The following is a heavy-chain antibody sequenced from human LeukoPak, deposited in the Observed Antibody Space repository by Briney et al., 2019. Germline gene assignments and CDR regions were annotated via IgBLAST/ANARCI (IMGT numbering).Heavy chain of an antibody. D-gene: IGHD4-17*01. CDR3: ARGPRAVEQEFLSPAYGDYRFDY. CDR1: GGSISSYY. Sequence: SETLSLTCTVSGGSISSYYWSWIRQPPGKGLEWIGYIYYSGSTNYNPSLKSRVTISVDTSKNQFSLKLSSVTAADTAVYYCARGPRAVEQEFLSPAYGDYRFDYWGQGTLVTVSS. V-gene: IGHV4-59*01. CDR2: IYYSGST. J-gene: IGHJ4*02.